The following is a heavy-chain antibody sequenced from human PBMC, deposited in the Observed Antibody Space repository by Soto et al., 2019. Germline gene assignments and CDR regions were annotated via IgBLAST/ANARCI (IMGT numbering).Heavy chain of an antibody. V-gene: IGHV3-48*02. CDR1: GFTFSDYA. CDR2: ISSSGTTV. J-gene: IGHJ4*02. Sequence: LRLSCAASGFTFSDYAMNWVRQAPGKGLEWVSYISSSGTTVYYADSVKGRFTISRDNARNSLCLQMYSLRDDDTAVYYCARDAFNYDSTGYHSDYWGQGTLVTVSS. D-gene: IGHD3-22*01. CDR3: ARDAFNYDSTGYHSDY.